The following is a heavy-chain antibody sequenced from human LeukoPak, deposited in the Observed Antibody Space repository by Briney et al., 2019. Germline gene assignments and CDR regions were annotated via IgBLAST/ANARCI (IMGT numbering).Heavy chain of an antibody. D-gene: IGHD6-19*01. Sequence: ASVKVSCKASGYTFTSYGISWVRQAPGQGLEWMGWISAYNGNTNYAQKLQGRVTTTTDTSTSTAYMELRSLRSDDTAVYYCARDLKIAVAGTGSGYWGQGTLVTVSS. V-gene: IGHV1-18*01. CDR1: GYTFTSYG. CDR3: ARDLKIAVAGTGSGY. J-gene: IGHJ4*02. CDR2: ISAYNGNT.